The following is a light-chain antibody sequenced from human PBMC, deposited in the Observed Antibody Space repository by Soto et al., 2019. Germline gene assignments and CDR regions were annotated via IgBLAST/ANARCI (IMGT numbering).Light chain of an antibody. V-gene: IGKV3-11*01. J-gene: IGKJ5*01. Sequence: EIVLTQSPATLSLRPGERATLSCRASQSVGSSLAWYQHKAGQAPRLLLYDASNRATGIPARFSGSGSGTDFTLTISRLEPEDFAVYYCQQRSSWITCEQGTRLEIE. CDR1: QSVGSS. CDR3: QQRSSWIT. CDR2: DAS.